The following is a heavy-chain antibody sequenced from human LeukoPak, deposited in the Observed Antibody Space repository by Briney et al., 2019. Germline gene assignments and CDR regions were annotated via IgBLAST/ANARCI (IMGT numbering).Heavy chain of an antibody. Sequence: SETLSLTCAVSGGSISSGGYSWSWIRQPPGKGLEWIGYIYHSGSTYYNPSLKSRVTISVDRSKNQFSLKLSSVTAADTAVYYCARRRRSDGMDVWGQGTTVTVSS. CDR1: GGSISSGGYS. CDR3: ARRRRSDGMDV. J-gene: IGHJ6*02. D-gene: IGHD6-25*01. CDR2: IYHSGST. V-gene: IGHV4-30-2*01.